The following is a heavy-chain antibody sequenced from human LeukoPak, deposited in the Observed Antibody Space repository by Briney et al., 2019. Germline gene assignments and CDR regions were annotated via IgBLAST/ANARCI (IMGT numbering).Heavy chain of an antibody. D-gene: IGHD3-9*01. V-gene: IGHV4-59*08. CDR1: GGSISSHY. CDR2: INYSGRT. Sequence: PSETLSLTCTVSGGSISSHYWSWFWQPPGKGLEWIGYINYSGRTNYNPSLTGRVTVSVDTSTNQFSLRLTSVTAADTAVYYCARHGFDTGNYQAHFDCWGQGTLVTVSS. CDR3: ARHGFDTGNYQAHFDC. J-gene: IGHJ4*02.